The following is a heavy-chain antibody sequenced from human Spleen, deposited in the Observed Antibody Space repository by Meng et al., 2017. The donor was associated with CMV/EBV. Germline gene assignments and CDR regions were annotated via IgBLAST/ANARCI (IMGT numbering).Heavy chain of an antibody. D-gene: IGHD3-22*01. J-gene: IGHJ3*02. CDR1: GFTFSSYA. Sequence: GGSLRLSCAASGFTFSSYAMSWVRQAPGKGLEWVSVIYSGGSSTYYADSVKGRFTISRDNSKNTLYLQMNSLKTEDTAVYYCTTIIWQVVTNDAFDIWGQGTMVTVSS. V-gene: IGHV3-23*03. CDR3: TTIIWQVVTNDAFDI. CDR2: IYSGGSST.